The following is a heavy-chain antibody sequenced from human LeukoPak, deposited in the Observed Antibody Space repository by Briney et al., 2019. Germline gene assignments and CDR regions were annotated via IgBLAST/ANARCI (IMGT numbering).Heavy chain of an antibody. D-gene: IGHD1-7*01. CDR3: AKDGDRYNWNYEGDY. Sequence: GGSLRLSCAASGFTFSKSNLNWVRQAPGKGLEWLSYISSRGTIYYADSVKGRFTISRDNAKNSLFLQMYSLRAEDTAVYYCAKDGDRYNWNYEGDYWGQGTLVTVSS. J-gene: IGHJ4*02. V-gene: IGHV3-48*01. CDR2: ISSRGTI. CDR1: GFTFSKSN.